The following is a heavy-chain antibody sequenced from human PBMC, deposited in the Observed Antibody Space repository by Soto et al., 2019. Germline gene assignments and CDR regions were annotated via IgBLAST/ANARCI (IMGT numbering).Heavy chain of an antibody. CDR3: ARDKRDLRFLEWSYYFDC. D-gene: IGHD3-3*01. CDR1: GFTFSSCA. V-gene: IGHV3-30-3*01. J-gene: IGHJ4*02. Sequence: QVQLVESGGGEVQPGRSLRLSCAASGFTFSSCAMHWVRQAPGKGLEWVALISYDGSNKYYADSVKGRFTISRDNSKNTLYLQMKSLRAEDTAVYYCARDKRDLRFLEWSYYFDCWGQGTLVTVSS. CDR2: ISYDGSNK.